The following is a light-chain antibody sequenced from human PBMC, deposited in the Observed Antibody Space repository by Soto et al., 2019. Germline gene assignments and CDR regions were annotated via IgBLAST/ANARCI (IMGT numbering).Light chain of an antibody. CDR2: GAS. CDR1: QSVSSN. CDR3: QQYNNWPRT. Sequence: EIVMTHSPATLSVSPCEGAALSFSASQSVSSNLAWYQQKPGQAPRLLIYGASTRATGIPARFSGSGSGTEFTLTISSLQSEDFAVYYCQQYNNWPRTFGQGTKVDI. J-gene: IGKJ1*01. V-gene: IGKV3-15*01.